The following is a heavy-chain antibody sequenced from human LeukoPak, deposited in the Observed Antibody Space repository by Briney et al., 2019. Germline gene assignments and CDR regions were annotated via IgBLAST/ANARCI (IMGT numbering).Heavy chain of an antibody. V-gene: IGHV3-30*18. J-gene: IGHJ3*02. D-gene: IGHD6-13*01. CDR2: ISYDGSNK. CDR3: AKGVSSSWSNDAFDI. Sequence: PGGSLRLSCVASGFTFSRHDMNWVRQAPGKGLEWVAVISYDGSNKYYADSVKGRFIISRDNSKNTLYLQMNSLRTEDTAVYYCAKGVSSSWSNDAFDIWGQGTMVTVSS. CDR1: GFTFSRHD.